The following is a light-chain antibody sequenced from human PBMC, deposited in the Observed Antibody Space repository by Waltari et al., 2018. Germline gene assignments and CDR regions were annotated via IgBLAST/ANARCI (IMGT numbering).Light chain of an antibody. CDR2: DTS. Sequence: SCRASQSVTNYLAWYQQKPGQAPRLLIYDTSNGATGIPARFSGSGFGTDFTLTISSLEPEDFAVYYCQQRRDWPLTFGGGTKVEIK. CDR3: QQRRDWPLT. V-gene: IGKV3-11*01. J-gene: IGKJ4*01. CDR1: QSVTNY.